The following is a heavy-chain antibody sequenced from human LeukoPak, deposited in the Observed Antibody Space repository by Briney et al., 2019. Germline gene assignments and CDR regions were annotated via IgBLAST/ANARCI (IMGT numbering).Heavy chain of an antibody. J-gene: IGHJ5*02. CDR1: GFTFSSYS. V-gene: IGHV3-21*04. CDR2: ISSSSSYI. Sequence: PGGSLRLSCAASGFTFSSYSMNWVRQAPGKGLEWVSSISSSSSYIYYADSVKGRFTISRDNAKNSLYLQMNSLRAEDTAVYYCALTSGSFNWFDPWGQGTLVTVSS. CDR3: ALTSGSFNWFDP. D-gene: IGHD1-26*01.